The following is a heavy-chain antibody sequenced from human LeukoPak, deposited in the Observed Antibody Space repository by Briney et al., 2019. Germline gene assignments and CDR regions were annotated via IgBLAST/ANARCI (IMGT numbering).Heavy chain of an antibody. V-gene: IGHV4-39*01. CDR3: ASRAGTMVRGVIIAGWFDP. CDR2: IYYSGST. Sequence: SETLSLTCTVSGGSISSSSYYWGWIRQPPGKGLEWIGSIYYSGSTYYNPSLKSRVTISVDTSKNQFSLKLSSVTVADTAVYYCASRAGTMVRGVIIAGWFDPWGQGTLVTVSS. CDR1: GGSISSSSYY. D-gene: IGHD3-10*01. J-gene: IGHJ5*02.